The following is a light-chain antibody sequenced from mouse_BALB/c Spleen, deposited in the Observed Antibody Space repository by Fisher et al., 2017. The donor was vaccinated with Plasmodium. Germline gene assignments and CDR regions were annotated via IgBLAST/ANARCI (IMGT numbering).Light chain of an antibody. CDR1: QSISNY. CDR3: QQSNSWPLT. J-gene: IGKJ5*01. Sequence: DIVMTQSTATLSVTPGDRVSLSCRASQSISNYLHWYQQTSHESPRLLIMYASQSISGIPSRFSGSGSGTVFTLNINSVETEDFGVYFCQQSNSWPLTFGAGTKLELK. CDR2: YAS. V-gene: IGKV5-45*01.